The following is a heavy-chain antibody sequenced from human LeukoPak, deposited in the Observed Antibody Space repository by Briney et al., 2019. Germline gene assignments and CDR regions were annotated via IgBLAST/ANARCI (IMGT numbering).Heavy chain of an antibody. CDR1: GGSIIAFY. CDR3: ARSGLENYFDY. Sequence: PSETLSLTCTVSGGSIIAFYWSWIRQPPGKGLEWIGYIYYSGSTNYNPSLKSRVTISVDTSKNQFSLKLSSVTAADTAVYYCARSGLENYFDYWGQGTLVTVSS. CDR2: IYYSGST. J-gene: IGHJ4*02. D-gene: IGHD3-3*01. V-gene: IGHV4-59*01.